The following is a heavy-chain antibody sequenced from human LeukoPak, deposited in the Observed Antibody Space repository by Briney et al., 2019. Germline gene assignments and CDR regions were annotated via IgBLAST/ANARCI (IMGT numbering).Heavy chain of an antibody. CDR2: ISGSGSNT. CDR3: AKGSGFAFDI. CDR1: GITFTSYG. Sequence: GGSLRLSCAASGITFTSYGMRWVRQAPGNGLEWVSRISGSGSNTDYADSVKGRFTISRDNYKNTLYLQMNSLRDEDTAVYYCAKGSGFAFDIWGQGTMVTVSS. D-gene: IGHD3-9*01. J-gene: IGHJ3*02. V-gene: IGHV3-23*01.